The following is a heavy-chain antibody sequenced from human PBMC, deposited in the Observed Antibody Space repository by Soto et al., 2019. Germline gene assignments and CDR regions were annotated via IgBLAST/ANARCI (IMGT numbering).Heavy chain of an antibody. Sequence: QVQLVDSGGGVVQPGTSLRLSCAASGFTFSHYGIHLVRQAPGKGLEWVALTLSGGRGENYADSVRGRFTVSRDNSKTTVYLQMNSLRVEDTAVYYCAKDDDTSSHFSLLDFRGQGTLVTVSS. V-gene: IGHV3-33*06. CDR2: TLSGGRGE. CDR3: AKDDDTSSHFSLLDF. D-gene: IGHD3-22*01. CDR1: GFTFSHYG. J-gene: IGHJ4*02.